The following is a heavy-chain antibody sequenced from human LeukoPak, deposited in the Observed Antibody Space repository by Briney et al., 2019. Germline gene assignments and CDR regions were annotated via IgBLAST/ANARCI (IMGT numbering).Heavy chain of an antibody. J-gene: IGHJ4*02. CDR3: AREVDHYYFDY. D-gene: IGHD1-14*01. Sequence: SETLSLTCTVSGGSISSGGYYWSWIRQHPGKGLEWIGYIYYSGSTYYNPSLKSRVTISVDTSKNQFSLKLSSVTAADTAVYYCAREVDHYYFDYWGQGTLVTVSS. V-gene: IGHV4-31*03. CDR1: GGSISSGGYY. CDR2: IYYSGST.